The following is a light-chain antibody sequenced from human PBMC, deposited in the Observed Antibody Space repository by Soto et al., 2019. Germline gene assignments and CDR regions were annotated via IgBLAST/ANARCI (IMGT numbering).Light chain of an antibody. CDR2: STN. Sequence: QTVVTQEPSFSVSPGGTVTLTCALSSGSVSPSYYPSWYQQTPGQAPRTLIHSTNTRSSGVPDRFSGSILGNKAALTITGAQADDESDYYCVLYMGSGISLFGGGTKLTVL. CDR3: VLYMGSGISL. V-gene: IGLV8-61*01. CDR1: SGSVSPSYY. J-gene: IGLJ3*02.